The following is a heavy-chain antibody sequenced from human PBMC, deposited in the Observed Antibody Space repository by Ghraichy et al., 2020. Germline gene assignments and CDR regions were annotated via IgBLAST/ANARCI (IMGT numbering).Heavy chain of an antibody. V-gene: IGHV3-21*01. CDR1: GFTFSSYS. D-gene: IGHD6-6*01. CDR3: ARDRGSSSPPNWFDP. J-gene: IGHJ5*02. CDR2: ISSSSSYI. Sequence: GGSLRLSCAASGFTFSSYSMNWVRQAPGKGLEWVSCISSSSSYIYYADSVKGRFTISRDNAKNSLYLQMNSLRDEDTAVYYCARDRGSSSPPNWFDPWGQGTLVTVSS.